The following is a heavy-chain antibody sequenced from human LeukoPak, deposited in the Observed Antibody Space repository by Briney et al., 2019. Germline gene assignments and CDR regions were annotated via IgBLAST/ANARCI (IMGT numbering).Heavy chain of an antibody. CDR3: ARVSTDWSLDY. V-gene: IGHV3-48*02. CDR2: ISSARSTT. D-gene: IGHD6-19*01. Sequence: GGPLRLSCSASGFIFSTYSMNWVRQAPGKGLEWLSYISSARSTTYYADSVKGRFTISRDNAKSSLYLHMNSLRDEDTAVYYCARVSTDWSLDYWGQGTLVTVSS. CDR1: GFIFSTYS. J-gene: IGHJ4*02.